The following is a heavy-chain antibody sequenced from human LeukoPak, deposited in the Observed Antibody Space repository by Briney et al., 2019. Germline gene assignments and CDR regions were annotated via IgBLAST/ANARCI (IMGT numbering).Heavy chain of an antibody. V-gene: IGHV4-59*08. CDR2: IYYSGST. J-gene: IGHJ4*01. CDR1: GGSISSYY. D-gene: IGHD6-19*01. Sequence: PSETLSLTCTVSGGSISSYYWSWIRQPPGKGPELIGYIYYSGSTKYNPSLRSRGTISVDTSKNQFSLQLTSVTAADTAVYYCARHTAYSTAWPLDHWGQGTLVTVSS. CDR3: ARHTAYSTAWPLDH.